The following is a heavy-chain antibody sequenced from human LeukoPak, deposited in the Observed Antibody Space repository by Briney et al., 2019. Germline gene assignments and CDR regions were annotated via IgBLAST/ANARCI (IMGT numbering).Heavy chain of an antibody. J-gene: IGHJ5*02. CDR1: GNSIIHIYF. V-gene: IGHV4-38-2*02. CDR3: ARNPYRSSWKNWFDP. CDR2: MDYKESI. Sequence: SETLSLTWSVSGNSIIHIYFWAWIRQPPGKGLEWIGSMDYKESIYYNFCLKSRVTISVHTSKNHFSLKLNSVTAADTAVYYCARNPYRSSWKNWFDPWGQGILVTVS. D-gene: IGHD6-13*01.